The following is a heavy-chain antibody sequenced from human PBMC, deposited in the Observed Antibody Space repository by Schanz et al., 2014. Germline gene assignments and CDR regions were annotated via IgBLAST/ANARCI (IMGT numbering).Heavy chain of an antibody. CDR1: GFTFRNYW. D-gene: IGHD2-15*01. Sequence: EVQLVESGGGLVQPGGSLRLSCAVSGFTFRNYWMSWVRQAPGKGLECVSIIYSDGSTYYVDSVKGRFIISRDNSKNTVYLQMNSLRAEDTAVYYCARDPGGTKTHGLWGQGTLVTVSS. CDR3: ARDPGGTKTHGL. J-gene: IGHJ4*02. CDR2: IYSDGST. V-gene: IGHV3-66*01.